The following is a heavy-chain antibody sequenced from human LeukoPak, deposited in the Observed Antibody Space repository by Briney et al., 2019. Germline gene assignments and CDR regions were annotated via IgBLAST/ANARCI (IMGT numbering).Heavy chain of an antibody. CDR2: IRYDGSNK. CDR1: GFTFSSYG. J-gene: IGHJ4*02. D-gene: IGHD3-22*01. CDR3: AGGAWAPTNYYDSSGYYG. Sequence: PGGSLRLSCAASGFTFSSYGMHWVRQAAGKGLEWVAFIRYDGSNKYYADSVKGRFTISRDNSKNTLYLHMNSLRAEDTAVYYCAGGAWAPTNYYDSSGYYGGGQGTLVTVSS. V-gene: IGHV3-30*02.